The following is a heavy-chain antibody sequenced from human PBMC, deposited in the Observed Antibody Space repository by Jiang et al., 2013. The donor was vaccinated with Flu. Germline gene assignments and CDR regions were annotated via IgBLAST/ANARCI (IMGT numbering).Heavy chain of an antibody. J-gene: IGHJ4*02. V-gene: IGHV3-48*02. Sequence: VQLVESGGGLVQPGGSLRLSCAASGFTFSTYSMDWVRQAPGKGLEWVSYISSSSSTIYYADSVKGRFTISRDNAKNSLYLQMNSLRDDDTAVYYCARDRPRGSYYGVDYWGQGTLVTVSS. CDR3: ARDRPRGSYYGVDY. CDR2: ISSSSSTI. D-gene: IGHD1-26*01. CDR1: GFTFSTYS.